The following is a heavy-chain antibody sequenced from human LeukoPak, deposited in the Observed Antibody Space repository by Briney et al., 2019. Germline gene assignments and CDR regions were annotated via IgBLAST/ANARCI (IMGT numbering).Heavy chain of an antibody. J-gene: IGHJ5*02. CDR1: GGSIRSYY. CDR3: ARGWHGSGSAHSFGP. D-gene: IGHD3-10*01. Sequence: SETLSLTCTVSGGSIRSYYWSWIRQPPGKGLEWIGDIYYSGSTNYNPSLKSRVTISVDTTKNQFSLKLSSVTAADTAVYYCARGWHGSGSAHSFGPWGQGILVTVSS. CDR2: IYYSGST. V-gene: IGHV4-59*01.